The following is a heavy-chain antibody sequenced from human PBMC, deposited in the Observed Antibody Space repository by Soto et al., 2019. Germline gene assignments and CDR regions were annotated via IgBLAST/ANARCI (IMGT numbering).Heavy chain of an antibody. J-gene: IGHJ4*02. Sequence: EVQLLESGGGLVQPGGSLRLSCAASGFTFSSYAMSWVRKAPGKGLEWVSAISGSGGSTYYADSVKGRFTISRDNSKNTLYLQMNSLRAEDTAVYYCAKDFFSITGTPSVDYWGQGTLVTVSS. CDR1: GFTFSSYA. D-gene: IGHD1-20*01. V-gene: IGHV3-23*01. CDR3: AKDFFSITGTPSVDY. CDR2: ISGSGGST.